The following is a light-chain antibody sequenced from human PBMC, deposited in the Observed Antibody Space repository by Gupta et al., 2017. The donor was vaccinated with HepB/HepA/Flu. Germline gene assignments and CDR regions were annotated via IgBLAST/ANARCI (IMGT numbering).Light chain of an antibody. CDR3: KQRIWTPFT. CDR1: QSLWESDDGTTY. Sequence: DVVLTQTPLSLPVIPGEPASISCRSSQSLWESDDGTTYLDWYLQKPGQSPRLLIYTVSSRASGVPDRFSGSESGTDFTLKISRGEAEDVGIYYCKQRIWTPFTFGQGTKLEIK. J-gene: IGKJ2*01. V-gene: IGKV2-40*01. CDR2: TVS.